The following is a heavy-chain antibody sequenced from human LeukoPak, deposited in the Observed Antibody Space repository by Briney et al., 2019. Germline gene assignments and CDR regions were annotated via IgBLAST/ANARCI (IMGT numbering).Heavy chain of an antibody. CDR1: GFTFSSYW. J-gene: IGHJ4*02. CDR2: INSDGSST. V-gene: IGHV3-74*01. CDR3: ARGDTAMAYFDY. Sequence: GGSLRLSCAASGFTFSSYWMHWVRHAPGKGLVWVSRINSDGSSTSYADSEKGRFTISRDNAKNTLYLQMNSLRAEDTAVYYCARGDTAMAYFDYWGQGTLVTVSS. D-gene: IGHD5-18*01.